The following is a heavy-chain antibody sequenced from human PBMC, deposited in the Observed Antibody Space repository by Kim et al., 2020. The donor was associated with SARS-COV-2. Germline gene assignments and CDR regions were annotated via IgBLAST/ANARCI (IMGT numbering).Heavy chain of an antibody. D-gene: IGHD3-10*01. CDR1: GFTFSSYA. J-gene: IGHJ4*02. Sequence: GGSLRLSCAASGFTFSSYAMSWVRQAPGKGLEWVSAISGSGGSTYYADSVKGRFTISRDNSKNTLYLQMNSLRAEDTAVYYCAKGSILWFGETPFDYWGQGTLVTVSS. V-gene: IGHV3-23*01. CDR2: ISGSGGST. CDR3: AKGSILWFGETPFDY.